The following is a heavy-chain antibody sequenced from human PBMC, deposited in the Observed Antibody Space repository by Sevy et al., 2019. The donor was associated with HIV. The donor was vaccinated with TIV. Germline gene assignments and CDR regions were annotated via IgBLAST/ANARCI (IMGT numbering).Heavy chain of an antibody. Sequence: GGSLRLSCAASGFTFSSYWMSWVRQAPGKGLEWVANIKRDGSEKYYVGSVKGRFTISRDNAKNSLYLQMNSLRAEDTAVYYCARDCSSASCLWGMDVWGQGTTVTVSS. J-gene: IGHJ6*02. CDR2: IKRDGSEK. CDR3: ARDCSSASCLWGMDV. V-gene: IGHV3-7*03. CDR1: GFTFSSYW. D-gene: IGHD2-2*01.